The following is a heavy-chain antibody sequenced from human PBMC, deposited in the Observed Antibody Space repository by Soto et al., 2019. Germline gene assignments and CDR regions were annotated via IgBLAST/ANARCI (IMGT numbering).Heavy chain of an antibody. CDR2: IYYSGST. Sequence: PSETLSLTCTVSGGSISSGDYYWSWIRQPPGKGLEWIGYIYYSGSTYYNPSLKSRVTISVDTSKNQFSLKLSSVTAADTAVYYCARAPNPYYYDSSGYYVIDYWGQGTLVTVSS. J-gene: IGHJ4*02. D-gene: IGHD3-22*01. CDR1: GGSISSGDYY. V-gene: IGHV4-30-4*01. CDR3: ARAPNPYYYDSSGYYVIDY.